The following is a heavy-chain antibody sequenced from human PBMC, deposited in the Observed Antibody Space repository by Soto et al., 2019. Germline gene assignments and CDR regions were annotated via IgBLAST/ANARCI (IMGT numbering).Heavy chain of an antibody. Sequence: GGSLRLSCAASGFTFSSYGMHWVRQAPGKGLEWVAVIWYDGSNKYYADSVKGRFTISRDNSKNTLYLQMNSLRAEDTAVYYCARERLPNINWFDPWGQGTLVTVSS. V-gene: IGHV3-33*01. D-gene: IGHD6-25*01. CDR1: GFTFSSYG. J-gene: IGHJ5*02. CDR2: IWYDGSNK. CDR3: ARERLPNINWFDP.